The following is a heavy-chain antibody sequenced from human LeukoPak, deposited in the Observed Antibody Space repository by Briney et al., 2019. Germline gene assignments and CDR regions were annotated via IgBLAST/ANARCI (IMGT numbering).Heavy chain of an antibody. Sequence: SETLSLTCAVYGGSFSGYYWGWVRQPPGKGLEWIGLINLSGTTNYNPSRKSRFTISVDTSKNQFSMKRSSVTATDTAVYYCARGATVTTTVNWFDPWGQGTLVTVSS. CDR2: INLSGTT. V-gene: IGHV4-34*01. CDR1: GGSFSGYY. CDR3: ARGATVTTTVNWFDP. J-gene: IGHJ5*02. D-gene: IGHD4-17*01.